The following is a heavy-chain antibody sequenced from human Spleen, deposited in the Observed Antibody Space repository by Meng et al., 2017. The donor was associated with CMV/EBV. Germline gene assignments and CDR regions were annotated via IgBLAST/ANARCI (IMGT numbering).Heavy chain of an antibody. Sequence: GESLKISCAASGFTFRHFAMHWVRQAPGKGLEWVAATSFDGGLKYYADSVQGRFTISRENSRNTVDLQVNSLRPDDTAVYYCARSLRSTATYFDQWGQGTLVTVSS. V-gene: IGHV3-30-3*01. CDR2: TSFDGGLK. CDR3: ARSLRSTATYFDQ. J-gene: IGHJ4*02. CDR1: GFTFRHFA. D-gene: IGHD2-2*01.